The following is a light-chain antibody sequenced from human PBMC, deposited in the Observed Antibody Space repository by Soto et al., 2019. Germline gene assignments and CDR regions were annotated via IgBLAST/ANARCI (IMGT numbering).Light chain of an antibody. Sequence: QSALTQPASVSGSPGQSITISCTGTSSDVGADNFVSWYQFHPGRAPKLIIYEVTIRPSGVSNRFSGSKSGNTASLTISGLQAEDEADYYCCSYTTSSTYVFGTGTKLTVL. J-gene: IGLJ1*01. CDR2: EVT. CDR3: CSYTTSSTYV. CDR1: SSDVGADNF. V-gene: IGLV2-14*01.